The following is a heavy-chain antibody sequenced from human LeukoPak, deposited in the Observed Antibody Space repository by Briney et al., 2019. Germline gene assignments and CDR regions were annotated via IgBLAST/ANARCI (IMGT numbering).Heavy chain of an antibody. Sequence: APVEVSCKASGYTFTSYYMHWVRQAPGHGLEWMGIINPSGGSTSYAQKFQGRVTMTRDTSTSTVYMELSSLSSEDTAVYYCARGQPFNPYYYYMDVWGQGTTVTVSS. J-gene: IGHJ6*03. V-gene: IGHV1-46*01. CDR3: ARGQPFNPYYYYMDV. CDR1: GYTFTSYY. CDR2: INPSGGST. D-gene: IGHD2/OR15-2a*01.